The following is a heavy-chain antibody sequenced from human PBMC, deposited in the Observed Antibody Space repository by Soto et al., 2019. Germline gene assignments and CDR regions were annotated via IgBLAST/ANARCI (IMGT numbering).Heavy chain of an antibody. CDR2: IYYSGST. Sequence: SETLSLTCTVSGGSISSVDYYWSWIRQPPGKGLEWIGSIYYSGSTYYNPSLKRRVTISVDTSKNQFSLKLSSVTAADTAVYYCASPKIAFYNWFDPWGQGTLVTVSS. CDR1: GGSISSVDYY. D-gene: IGHD3-3*02. J-gene: IGHJ5*02. CDR3: ASPKIAFYNWFDP. V-gene: IGHV4-39*01.